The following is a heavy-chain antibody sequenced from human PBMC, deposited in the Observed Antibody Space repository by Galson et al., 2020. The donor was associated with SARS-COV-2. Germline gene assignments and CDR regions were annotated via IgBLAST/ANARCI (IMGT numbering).Heavy chain of an antibody. CDR1: GGSISSYY. Sequence: SETLSLTCTVSGGSISSYYWTWIRQPPGKGLEWCGYIYYSGSTNYNPSLKSRVTISADTSTNQFSLKLSSVSAADTAVYYCARDLGIASARWCFGLWSRGTLVTGSS. CDR3: ARDLGIASARWCFGL. D-gene: IGHD6-25*01. CDR2: IYYSGST. V-gene: IGHV4-59*13. J-gene: IGHJ2*01.